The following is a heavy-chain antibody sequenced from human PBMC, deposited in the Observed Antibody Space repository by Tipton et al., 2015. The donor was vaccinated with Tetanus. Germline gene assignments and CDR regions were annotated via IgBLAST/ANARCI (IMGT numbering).Heavy chain of an antibody. CDR1: GASLRSGDYN. Sequence: TLSLTCSVSGASLRSGDYNWSWIRQPPGKGLEWLAYISDSGLSNSNYFLKSRITISRDTSRNQFSLKLTSVTAADTALYYCARGVPYSTTMGSDWFDPWGQGTLVTVSS. V-gene: IGHV4-61*08. D-gene: IGHD2-2*01. J-gene: IGHJ5*02. CDR2: ISDSGLS. CDR3: ARGVPYSTTMGSDWFDP.